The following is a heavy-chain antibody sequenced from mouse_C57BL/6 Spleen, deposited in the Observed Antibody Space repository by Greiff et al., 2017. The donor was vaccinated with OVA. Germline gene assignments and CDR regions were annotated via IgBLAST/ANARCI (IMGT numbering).Heavy chain of an antibody. CDR3: ARPYYSNSWFAY. V-gene: IGHV5-17*01. D-gene: IGHD2-5*01. J-gene: IGHJ3*01. CDR2: ISSGSSTI. CDR1: GFTFSDYG. Sequence: EVKLMESGGGLVKPGGSLKLSCAASGFTFSDYGMHWVRQAPEKGLEWVAYISSGSSTIYYADTVKGRFTISRDNAKNTLFLQMTSLRSEDTAMYYCARPYYSNSWFAYWGQGTLVTVSA.